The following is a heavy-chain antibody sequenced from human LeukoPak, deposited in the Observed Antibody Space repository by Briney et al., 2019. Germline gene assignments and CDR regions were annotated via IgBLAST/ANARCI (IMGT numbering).Heavy chain of an antibody. D-gene: IGHD3-10*01. CDR2: IYSGGST. CDR3: ARQSETMVQGSAYYGMDV. J-gene: IGHJ6*02. Sequence: PGGSLRLSCAASGFTFSSYGMHWVRQAPGKGLEWVSVIYSGGSTYYADSVKGRFTISRDNSKNTLYLQMNSLRAEDTAVYYCARQSETMVQGSAYYGMDVWGQGTTVTVSS. CDR1: GFTFSSYG. V-gene: IGHV3-66*04.